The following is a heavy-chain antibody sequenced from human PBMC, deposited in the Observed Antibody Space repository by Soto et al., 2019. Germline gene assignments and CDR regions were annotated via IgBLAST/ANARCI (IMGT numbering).Heavy chain of an antibody. CDR2: INTDGSST. CDR3: SSGFLSF. Sequence: EVQLAESGGGLVQPGGSLRLSCAASGFTFSSYWMHWVRQVPGKAPVWVSRINTDGSSTTYADSVKGRFTISRDNAKNMLFLQMHSLTAEDTAVYYCSSGFLSFWGQGTLVTVSS. V-gene: IGHV3-74*01. CDR1: GFTFSSYW. J-gene: IGHJ4*02. D-gene: IGHD3-22*01.